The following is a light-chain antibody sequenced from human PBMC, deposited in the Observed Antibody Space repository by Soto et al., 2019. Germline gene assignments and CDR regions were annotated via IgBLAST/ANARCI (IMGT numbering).Light chain of an antibody. CDR1: SSNIGSNS. Sequence: QSVLTQPPSASGTPGQRVSISCSGSSSNIGSNSVQWHQQLPGTAPNLLIYADNQRPSGVPDRFSGSKSGTSASLAITGLQSGDEAYYYCAAWDDSLNGFVFGTGTKVTVL. CDR3: AAWDDSLNGFV. J-gene: IGLJ1*01. V-gene: IGLV1-44*01. CDR2: ADN.